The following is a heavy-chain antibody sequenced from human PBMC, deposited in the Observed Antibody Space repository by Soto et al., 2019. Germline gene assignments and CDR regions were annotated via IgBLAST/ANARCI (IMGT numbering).Heavy chain of an antibody. CDR1: GFTLSNYA. Sequence: EVQLLDAGGGLVQPGGSLRLSCAASGFTLSNYAMHWVRQGPGKGLWWVSGISGSGGRPYYADSVKGRYTISRDNSKSTLYLQMNSLRAEATAVYYGAKAYFVWSSEQPYYFDYWGKGTLVTVSS. CDR2: ISGSGGRP. D-gene: IGHD3-16*01. J-gene: IGHJ4*02. CDR3: AKAYFVWSSEQPYYFDY. V-gene: IGHV3-23*01.